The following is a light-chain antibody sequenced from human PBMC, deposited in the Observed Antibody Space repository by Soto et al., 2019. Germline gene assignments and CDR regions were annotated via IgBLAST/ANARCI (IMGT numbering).Light chain of an antibody. CDR2: AAS. CDR3: QQSYSTPYT. J-gene: IGKJ2*01. CDR1: QSISNY. V-gene: IGKV1-39*01. Sequence: DIQMTQAPSSLSASVGDRVTITCRASQSISNYLKWYQQKPGKAPKLLIYAASSLQSGVPSRFSGSSSGTDFTLTISSLQPEDFATYYCQQSYSTPYTFGQGTKLEIK.